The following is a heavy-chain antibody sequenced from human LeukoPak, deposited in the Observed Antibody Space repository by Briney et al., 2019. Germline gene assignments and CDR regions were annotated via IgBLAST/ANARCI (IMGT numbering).Heavy chain of an antibody. Sequence: GGSLRLSCAASGFTFSSYAMHWVRQAPGKGLEWVAVISYDGSNKYYADSVKGRFTISRDNSKNTLYLQMNSLRAEDTAVYYCAREGGGTDPWGQGTLVTVSS. J-gene: IGHJ5*02. CDR3: AREGGGTDP. D-gene: IGHD3-16*01. V-gene: IGHV3-30*04. CDR1: GFTFSSYA. CDR2: ISYDGSNK.